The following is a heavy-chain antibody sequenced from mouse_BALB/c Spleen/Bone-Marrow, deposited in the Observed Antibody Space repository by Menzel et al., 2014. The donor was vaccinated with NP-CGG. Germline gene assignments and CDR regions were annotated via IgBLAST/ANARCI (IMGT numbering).Heavy chain of an antibody. D-gene: IGHD2-3*01. CDR1: GYTFTNYY. CDR3: ARWLLPYYAMDY. Sequence: QVHLQQPGPELVKPGASVRISCKASGYTFTNYYIHWVKQRPGQGLEWIGWIYPVNVHANFNEKFRGKATLTADKSSSTAYMQLSSLTSEDSAVYFCARWLLPYYAMDYWGQGTSVTVSS. J-gene: IGHJ4*01. V-gene: IGHV1S56*01. CDR2: IYPVNVHA.